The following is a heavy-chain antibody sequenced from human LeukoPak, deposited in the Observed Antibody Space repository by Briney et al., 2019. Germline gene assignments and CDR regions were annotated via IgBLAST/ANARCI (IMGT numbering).Heavy chain of an antibody. CDR1: GYTFTSYY. V-gene: IGHV1-46*01. CDR3: ARMSVVGGYSYGYDY. Sequence: ASVKVSCEASGYTFTSYYMHWVRQAPGQGLEWMGIINPSGGSTSYAQKFQGRVTMTRDTSTSTVYMELSSLRSEDTAVYYCARMSVVGGYSYGYDYWGQGTLVTVSS. J-gene: IGHJ4*02. D-gene: IGHD5-18*01. CDR2: INPSGGST.